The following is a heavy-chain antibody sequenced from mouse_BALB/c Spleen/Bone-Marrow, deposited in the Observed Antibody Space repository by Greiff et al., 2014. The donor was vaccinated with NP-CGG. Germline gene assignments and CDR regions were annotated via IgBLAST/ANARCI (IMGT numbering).Heavy chain of an antibody. CDR3: ARDGNWFPY. Sequence: LVESGAELVRPGTSVKVSCKASGYAFTNYFTEWVKQRPGQGLEWIGVLNPGSGGTNYNKKFKGKATLTADKSFSTAYMQLSSLTSDDSAVYFCARDGNWFPYWGQGTLVTVSA. CDR2: LNPGSGGT. CDR1: GYAFTNYF. D-gene: IGHD2-1*01. V-gene: IGHV1-54*01. J-gene: IGHJ3*01.